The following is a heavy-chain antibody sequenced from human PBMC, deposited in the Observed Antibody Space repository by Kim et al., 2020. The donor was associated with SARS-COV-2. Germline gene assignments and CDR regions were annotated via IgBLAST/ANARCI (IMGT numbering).Heavy chain of an antibody. CDR1: GGSIRDSSFY. CDR2: VYYSGNT. Sequence: SETLSLTCTASGGSIRDSSFYWGWFRQPPGKGLEWIGTVYYSGNTYYSSSLRSRVTIWVDTSKNQFSLRLGSVTAADTALYFCARQMDRGTWYVAHYY. D-gene: IGHD6-13*01. J-gene: IGHJ6*01. CDR3: ARQMDRGTWYVAHYY. V-gene: IGHV4-39*01.